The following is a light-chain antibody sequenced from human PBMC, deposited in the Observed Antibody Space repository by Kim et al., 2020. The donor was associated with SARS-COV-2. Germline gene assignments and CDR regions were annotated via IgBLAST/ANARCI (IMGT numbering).Light chain of an antibody. V-gene: IGLV3-21*04. J-gene: IGLJ3*02. CDR2: YDI. CDR1: NIGSKS. Sequence: SYELTQPPSVSVAPGKTARITCGGNNIGSKSVHWYQQKPGQAPVLVIYYDIDRPSGIPERFSGSNSGNTATLTISRVEAGDEADYYCQVWDRSSDHPVFG. CDR3: QVWDRSSDHPV.